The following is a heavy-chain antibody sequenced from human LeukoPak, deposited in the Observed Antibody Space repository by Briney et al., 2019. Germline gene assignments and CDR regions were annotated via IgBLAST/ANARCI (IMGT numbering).Heavy chain of an antibody. Sequence: GASVKVYCKASGYTFTGYYMHWVRQAPGQGLEWMGRINPNSGGTNYAQKFQGRVTMTRDTSISTAYMELSRLRSDDTAVYYCARSFSTRVDSPKNTGVVVTAFDYWGQGTLVTVSS. CDR2: INPNSGGT. J-gene: IGHJ4*02. CDR3: ARSFSTRVDSPKNTGVVVTAFDY. D-gene: IGHD2-21*02. CDR1: GYTFTGYY. V-gene: IGHV1-2*06.